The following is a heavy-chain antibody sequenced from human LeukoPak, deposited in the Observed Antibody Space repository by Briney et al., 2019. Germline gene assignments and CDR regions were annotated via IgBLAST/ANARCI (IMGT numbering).Heavy chain of an antibody. J-gene: IGHJ4*02. V-gene: IGHV4-59*08. CDR1: GGSISSYY. CDR3: ARQRRGYSGYDLQGYYDYVWGSYRYTGSFDY. Sequence: SETLSLTCTVSGGSISSYYWSWIRQPPGKGLEWIGYISYSGSTNYNPSLKSRVTISVDTSKNQFSLKLSSVTAADTAVYYCARQRRGYSGYDLQGYYDYVWGSYRYTGSFDYWGQGTLVTVSS. CDR2: ISYSGST. D-gene: IGHD3-16*02.